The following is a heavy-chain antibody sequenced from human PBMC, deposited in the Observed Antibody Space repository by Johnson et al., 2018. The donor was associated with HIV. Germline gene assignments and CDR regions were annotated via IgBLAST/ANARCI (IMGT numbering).Heavy chain of an antibody. V-gene: IGHV3-53*01. J-gene: IGHJ3*02. D-gene: IGHD1-20*01. CDR3: SRLGFYNWNGGGALDI. Sequence: VQLVESGGGLIQPGGSLRLSCAASGFTVSSNYMSWVRQAPGKGLGWVSVIYSGGSTYTADSVKGRFTISRDNSKNTLYLQMNSRRAEVTAVYYCSRLGFYNWNGGGALDIWGQGTMVTVSS. CDR1: GFTVSSNY. CDR2: IYSGGST.